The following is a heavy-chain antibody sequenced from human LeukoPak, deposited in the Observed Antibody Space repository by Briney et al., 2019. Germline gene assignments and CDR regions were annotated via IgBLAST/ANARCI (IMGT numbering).Heavy chain of an antibody. CDR2: IYSGGST. CDR1: GFIVNSYY. V-gene: IGHV3-53*01. Sequence: GGSLRLSCAASGFIVNSYYMSWVRQAPGKGLEWVSIIYSGGSTGYADSVEGRFTISRDNSKNTLSLQMNSLRAEDTAVYYCARTLYGDYGTETAFDYWGQGTLVTVTS. CDR3: ARTLYGDYGTETAFDY. D-gene: IGHD4-17*01. J-gene: IGHJ4*02.